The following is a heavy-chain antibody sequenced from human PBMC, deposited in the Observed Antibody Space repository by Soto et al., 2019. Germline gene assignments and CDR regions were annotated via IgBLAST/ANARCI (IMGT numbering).Heavy chain of an antibody. Sequence: EVPLVESGGGLVQPGGSLRLSCAASGFTFSNYAMHWVRQPTGKGLEWVSGIGAAGDTYYPGSVKGRFTISRENAKNSLKLQMISLRAGDTAVYYCAAGGVTSVAQFDYWGQGTLVTVSS. D-gene: IGHD3-16*01. V-gene: IGHV3-13*01. CDR3: AAGGVTSVAQFDY. CDR1: GFTFSNYA. J-gene: IGHJ4*02. CDR2: IGAAGDT.